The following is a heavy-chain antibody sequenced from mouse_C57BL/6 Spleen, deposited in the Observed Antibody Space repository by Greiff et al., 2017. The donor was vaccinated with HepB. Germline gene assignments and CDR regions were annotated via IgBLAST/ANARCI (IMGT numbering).Heavy chain of an antibody. J-gene: IGHJ3*01. V-gene: IGHV1-26*01. D-gene: IGHD1-1*01. CDR1: GYTFTDYY. Sequence: VQLQQSGPELVKPGASVKISCKASGYTFTDYYMNWVKQSHGKSLEWIGDINPNNGGTSYNQKFKGKATLTVDKSSSTAYMELRSLTSEDSAGYYCARGEDYGSSLFAYWGQGTLVTVSA. CDR2: INPNNGGT. CDR3: ARGEDYGSSLFAY.